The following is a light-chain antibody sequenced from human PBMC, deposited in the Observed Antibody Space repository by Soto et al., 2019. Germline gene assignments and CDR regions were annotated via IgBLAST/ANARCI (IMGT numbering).Light chain of an antibody. J-gene: IGKJ4*01. Sequence: EIVMTQYPATLSVSPGETATLSCRASQSVSFHLAWYQQKPGQGPRLLIYGAFTRATGIPARFSGSGSGTDVTLTISSLQSEDFALYYCHQYKNWPPLTFGGGTKVEIK. V-gene: IGKV3-15*01. CDR3: HQYKNWPPLT. CDR2: GAF. CDR1: QSVSFH.